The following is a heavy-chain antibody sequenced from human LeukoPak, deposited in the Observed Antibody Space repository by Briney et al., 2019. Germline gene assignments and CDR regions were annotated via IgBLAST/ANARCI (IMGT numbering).Heavy chain of an antibody. J-gene: IGHJ4*02. Sequence: GGSLRLSCAASGFTGSSYWMSLVRQAAGKGLEWVANIKQDGSEKYYVDSVKGRFTISRDNAKNSLYLQMNSLRAEDTAVYYCARVSRGDRPPGYFDYWGQGTLVTVSS. CDR3: ARVSRGDRPPGYFDY. V-gene: IGHV3-7*01. D-gene: IGHD3-16*01. CDR2: IKQDGSEK. CDR1: GFTGSSYW.